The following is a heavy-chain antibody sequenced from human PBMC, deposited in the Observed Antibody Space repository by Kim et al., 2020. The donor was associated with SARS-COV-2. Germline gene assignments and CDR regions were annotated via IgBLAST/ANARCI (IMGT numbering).Heavy chain of an antibody. CDR1: GFTFSSYG. CDR3: AREFGYSSSWYLGGRNYHYYYGMDV. D-gene: IGHD6-13*01. J-gene: IGHJ6*02. Sequence: GGSLRLSCAASGFTFSSYGMHWVRQAPGKGLEWVAVIWYDGSNKYYADSVKGRFTISRDNSKNTLYLQMNSLRAEDTAVYYCAREFGYSSSWYLGGRNYHYYYGMDVWGQGTTVTVSS. V-gene: IGHV3-33*01. CDR2: IWYDGSNK.